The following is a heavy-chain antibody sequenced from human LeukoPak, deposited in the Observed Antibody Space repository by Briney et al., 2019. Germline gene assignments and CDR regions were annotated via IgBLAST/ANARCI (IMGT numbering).Heavy chain of an antibody. CDR3: AKDLLGYGDYSGTDV. V-gene: IGHV3-30*18. J-gene: IGHJ6*02. D-gene: IGHD4-17*01. CDR2: ISYDGSNK. Sequence: GGSLRLSCAASGFTFSSYGMHWVRQAPGKGLEWVAVISYDGSNKYYADSVKGRFTISRDNSKNTLYLQMNSLRAEDTAVYYCAKDLLGYGDYSGTDVWGQGTTVTVSS. CDR1: GFTFSSYG.